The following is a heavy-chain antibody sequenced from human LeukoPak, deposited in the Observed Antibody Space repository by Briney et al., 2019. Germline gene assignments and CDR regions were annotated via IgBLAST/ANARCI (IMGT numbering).Heavy chain of an antibody. J-gene: IGHJ4*02. D-gene: IGHD4-17*01. V-gene: IGHV3-64*02. Sequence: GGSLRLSCAASGFTFSSYAMHWVSQAPGKELEYVSAISSNGGSTYYADSVKGRFTISRDNSKNTLYLQMGSLRAEDMAVYYCARESTVTHSFDYWGQGTLVTVSS. CDR1: GFTFSSYA. CDR3: ARESTVTHSFDY. CDR2: ISSNGGST.